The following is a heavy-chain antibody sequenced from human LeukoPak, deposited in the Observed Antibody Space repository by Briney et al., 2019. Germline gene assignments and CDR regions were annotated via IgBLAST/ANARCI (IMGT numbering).Heavy chain of an antibody. V-gene: IGHV4-61*01. Sequence: SETLSLTCTVSGGSISSGSYYWSWIRQPPGKGLEWIAYIYYSGSTNYNPSLKCRVTISVDTSKNQFSLKLSSVTAADTAVYYCARMGRAAAGGPKFDYWGQGTLVTVSS. CDR2: IYYSGST. CDR1: GGSISSGSYY. D-gene: IGHD6-13*01. CDR3: ARMGRAAAGGPKFDY. J-gene: IGHJ4*02.